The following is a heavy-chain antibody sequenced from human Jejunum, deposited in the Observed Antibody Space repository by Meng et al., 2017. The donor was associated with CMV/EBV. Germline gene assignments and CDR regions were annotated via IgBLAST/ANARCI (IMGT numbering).Heavy chain of an antibody. J-gene: IGHJ4*02. D-gene: IGHD4/OR15-4a*01. V-gene: IGHV1-18*01. CDR2: NSLYNGNT. Sequence: QFQLAQSGAEVKQPGAAVTVSCETSGYRFASYGISWLRQAPGQGLEWMGWNSLYNGNTNYAQNLQGRVTMTTDTSTNSAYMELRNLRSDDTAVYYCARVAYGANYLDSWGQGTLVTVSS. CDR1: GYRFASYG. CDR3: ARVAYGANYLDS.